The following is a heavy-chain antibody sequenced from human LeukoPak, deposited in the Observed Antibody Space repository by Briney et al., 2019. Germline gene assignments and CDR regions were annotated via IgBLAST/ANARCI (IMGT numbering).Heavy chain of an antibody. CDR3: ARAGIAVAGSAYGWFDP. J-gene: IGHJ5*02. Sequence: PGGSLRLSCAASGFTVSSNYMSWVRQAPGKGLEWVSVIYSGGSTYYADSVKGRFTISRDNSKNTLYLRMNSLRAEDTAVYYCARAGIAVAGSAYGWFDPWGQGTLVTVSS. CDR1: GFTVSSNY. V-gene: IGHV3-53*01. D-gene: IGHD6-19*01. CDR2: IYSGGST.